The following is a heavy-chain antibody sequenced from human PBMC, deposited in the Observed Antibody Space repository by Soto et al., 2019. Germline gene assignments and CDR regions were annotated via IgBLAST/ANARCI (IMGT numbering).Heavy chain of an antibody. CDR2: IYYTGNT. CDR1: CGSISHGGYH. CDR3: ARKGAAASYAHYYMDV. D-gene: IGHD6-13*01. V-gene: IGHV4-31*03. Sequence: SDTLSLTCSVSCGSISHGGYHWTLIRQYPGKGLEWLGYIYYTGNTYYNPSLESRVTISVDTSRNRFSLNMTSATAADTAVYYCARKGAAASYAHYYMDVWGRGTAVTVSS. J-gene: IGHJ6*03.